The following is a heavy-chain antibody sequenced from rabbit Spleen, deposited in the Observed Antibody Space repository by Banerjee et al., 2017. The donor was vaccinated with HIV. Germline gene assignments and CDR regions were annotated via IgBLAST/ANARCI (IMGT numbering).Heavy chain of an antibody. CDR1: GFSFSNSGY. CDR2: LYAGGSGST. V-gene: IGHV1S40*01. D-gene: IGHD4-2*01. Sequence: EESGGDLVRPGTSLTLTCKASGFSFSNSGYMCWVRQAPGKGLEWIACLYAGGSGSTYSATWAKGRFTISKTSSTTVTLQMISLTVADTATYFCARDAGTSFSTYGMDLWGPGTLVT. CDR3: ARDAGTSFSTYGMDL. J-gene: IGHJ6*01.